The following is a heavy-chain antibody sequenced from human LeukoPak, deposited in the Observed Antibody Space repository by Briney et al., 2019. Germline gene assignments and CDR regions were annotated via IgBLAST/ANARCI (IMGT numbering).Heavy chain of an antibody. CDR1: GYTFTGYY. V-gene: IGHV1-2*02. D-gene: IGHD6-13*01. CDR3: AVSHSLGGSQQLPALDY. J-gene: IGHJ4*02. Sequence: ASVKVSCKASGYTFTGYYLHWVRQAPGQGLEWMGWINPNSGGTYYSQKFQGRVTMTRDTSISTAYMEVSRLRSDDTAVYYCAVSHSLGGSQQLPALDYWGQGTLVTVSS. CDR2: INPNSGGT.